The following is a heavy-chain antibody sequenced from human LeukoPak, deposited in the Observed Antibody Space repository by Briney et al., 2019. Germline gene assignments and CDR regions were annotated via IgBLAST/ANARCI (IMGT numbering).Heavy chain of an antibody. D-gene: IGHD2-2*02. CDR2: INHGGST. J-gene: IGHJ5*02. V-gene: IGHV4-34*01. CDR1: GGSFSGYY. Sequence: SETLSLTCAVYGGSFSGYYWSWIRQPPGKGLEWIGEINHGGSTNYNPSLKSRVTISVDTSKNQFSLKLSSVTAADTAVYYCARAYTLNWFDPWGQGTLVTVSS. CDR3: ARAYTLNWFDP.